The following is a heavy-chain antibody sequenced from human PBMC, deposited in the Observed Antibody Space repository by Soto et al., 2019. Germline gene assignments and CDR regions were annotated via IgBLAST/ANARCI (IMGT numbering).Heavy chain of an antibody. D-gene: IGHD4-17*01. Sequence: PGGSLRLSCAASGFTFSSYSMNWVRQAPGKGLEWVSSISSSSYIYYADSVKGRFTISRDNAKNSLYLQMNSLRAEDTAVYYCARVYGDYPNNWFDPWGQGTLVTVSS. J-gene: IGHJ5*02. CDR3: ARVYGDYPNNWFDP. CDR1: GFTFSSYS. V-gene: IGHV3-21*01. CDR2: ISSSSYI.